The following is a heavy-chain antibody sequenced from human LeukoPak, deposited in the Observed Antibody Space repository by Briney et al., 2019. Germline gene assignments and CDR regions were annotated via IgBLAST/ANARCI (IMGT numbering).Heavy chain of an antibody. Sequence: ASVKVSCKASGGTFSSYAISWVRQAPGQGLEWMGWINPNSGGTNYAQKFQGRVTMTRDTSISTAYMELSRLRSDDTAVYYCARAEAYYYYYYMDVWGKGTTVTVSS. CDR2: INPNSGGT. V-gene: IGHV1-2*02. J-gene: IGHJ6*03. CDR3: ARAEAYYYYYYMDV. CDR1: GGTFSSYA.